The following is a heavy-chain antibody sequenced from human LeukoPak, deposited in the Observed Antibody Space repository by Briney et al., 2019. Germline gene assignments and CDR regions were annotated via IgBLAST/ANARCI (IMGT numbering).Heavy chain of an antibody. CDR3: ARWEEGDY. D-gene: IGHD1-26*01. V-gene: IGHV4-34*01. CDR1: GGSFSGYY. Sequence: PSETLSLTCAVYGGSFSGYYWSWIRQPPGKGLEWIGEINHSGSTNYNPSLKSRVTISVDTSKSQFSLKLSSVPAAGAAVYYSARWEEGDYSGQGTLVTVSS. CDR2: INHSGST. J-gene: IGHJ4*02.